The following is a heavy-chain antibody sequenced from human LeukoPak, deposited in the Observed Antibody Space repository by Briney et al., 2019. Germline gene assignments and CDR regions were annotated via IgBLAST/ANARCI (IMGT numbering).Heavy chain of an antibody. CDR2: IYSSGGNT. V-gene: IGHV3-66*01. J-gene: IGHJ4*02. CDR3: ARDSSVSSSDYYPLGY. CDR1: GFTGSSKY. Sequence: GGSLRLSCAASGFTGSSKYMSWVRQVPGKGLEWVSVIYSSGGNTYYADSVKGRFTISRDNSKNMLYLQMNSLRAEDTAVYYCARDSSVSSSDYYPLGYWGQGTLVTVSS. D-gene: IGHD3-22*01.